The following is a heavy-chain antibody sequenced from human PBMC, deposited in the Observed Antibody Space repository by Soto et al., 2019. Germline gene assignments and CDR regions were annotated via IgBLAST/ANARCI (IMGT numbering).Heavy chain of an antibody. Sequence: QVQLVQSGAEVKKPGSSVKVSCKASGGTFSSYAISWVRQAPGQGLEWMGGIIPIFGTANYAQKFQGRVTMTEDKARGAADRELSSVRAGDRAVYYGGRGMGRWARAPGGGDYWGQGTLVTVSS. CDR3: GRGMGRWARAPGGGDY. D-gene: IGHD3-10*01. J-gene: IGHJ4*02. CDR1: GGTFSSYA. CDR2: IIPIFGTA. V-gene: IGHV1-69*06.